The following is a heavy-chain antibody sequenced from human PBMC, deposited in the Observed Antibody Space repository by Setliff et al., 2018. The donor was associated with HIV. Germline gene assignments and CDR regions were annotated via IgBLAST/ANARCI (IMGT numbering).Heavy chain of an antibody. D-gene: IGHD3-9*01. J-gene: IGHJ6*02. CDR1: GGSFNSYY. Sequence: SETLSLTCTLSGGSFNSYYWSWIRQTPGKGLEWIGYIYYGGSTHYNPSLRSRVTMSSYRSRNQFSLKLNSVTAADTAVYYCARSPWLGGMDVWGQGTTVTVSS. CDR3: ARSPWLGGMDV. V-gene: IGHV4-59*08. CDR2: IYYGGST.